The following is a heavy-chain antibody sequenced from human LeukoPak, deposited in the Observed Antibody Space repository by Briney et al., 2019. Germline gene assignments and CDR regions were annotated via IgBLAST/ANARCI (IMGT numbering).Heavy chain of an antibody. CDR2: IIPIFGTA. Sequence: GASVKVSCKASGGTFSSYAISWVRQAPGQGLEWMGGIIPIFGTANYAQKFQGRVTITADESTSTAYMELSSLRSEDTAVYYCARSYYGSGSYYNPPYYYYYYMDVWGKGTTVTISS. V-gene: IGHV1-69*13. J-gene: IGHJ6*03. CDR1: GGTFSSYA. D-gene: IGHD3-10*01. CDR3: ARSYYGSGSYYNPPYYYYYYMDV.